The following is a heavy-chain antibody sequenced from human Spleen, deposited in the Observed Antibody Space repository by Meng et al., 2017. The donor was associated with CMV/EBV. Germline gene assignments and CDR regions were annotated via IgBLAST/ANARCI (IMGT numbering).Heavy chain of an antibody. D-gene: IGHD3-22*01. Sequence: GSLRLSCTVSGGSINSYYWSWIRQPPGKGLEWIGYIYYSGSTNYNPSLKSRVTISVDTSKNQFSLKLSSVTAADTAVYYCAREGSTYYEIDYWGQGTLVTVSS. CDR2: IYYSGST. V-gene: IGHV4-59*01. CDR1: GGSINSYY. CDR3: AREGSTYYEIDY. J-gene: IGHJ4*02.